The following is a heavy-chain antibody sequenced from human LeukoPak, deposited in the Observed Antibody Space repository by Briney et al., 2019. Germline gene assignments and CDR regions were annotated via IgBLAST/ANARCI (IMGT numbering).Heavy chain of an antibody. D-gene: IGHD3-22*01. Sequence: ASVKVSCKASGYTFTSYGISWVRQAPGQGLEWIGWISAYNGNTNYAQKLQGRVTMTTDTSTSTAYMELRSLRSDDTAVYYCARGLAPEQTMIVVVTPIYYWGQGTLVTVSS. CDR1: GYTFTSYG. CDR2: ISAYNGNT. CDR3: ARGLAPEQTMIVVVTPIYY. J-gene: IGHJ4*02. V-gene: IGHV1-18*01.